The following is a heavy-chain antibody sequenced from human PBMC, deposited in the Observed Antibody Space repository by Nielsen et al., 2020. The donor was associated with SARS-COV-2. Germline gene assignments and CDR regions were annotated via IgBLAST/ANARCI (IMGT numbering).Heavy chain of an antibody. V-gene: IGHV3-30*02. CDR2: IWYDGSTN. CDR1: GFTFSSYG. CDR3: AKDIRGPIGY. D-gene: IGHD3-10*01. Sequence: GESLKISCAASGFTFSSYGMHWVRQAPGKGLEWVAVIWYDGSTNYYADSVKGRFTISRDNSKNTLYLQMSSLRAEDTAVYYCAKDIRGPIGYWGQGTLVTVSS. J-gene: IGHJ4*02.